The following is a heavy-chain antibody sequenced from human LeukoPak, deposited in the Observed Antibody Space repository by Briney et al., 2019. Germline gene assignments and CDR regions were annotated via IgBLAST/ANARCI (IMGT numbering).Heavy chain of an antibody. D-gene: IGHD6-19*01. J-gene: IGHJ6*02. CDR3: ARDQWLAYYYHGMDV. Sequence: PGGSLRPSCAASGFTLSSYATNWVRQAPGKGLEWVSYITNNGTTIYYADSVKGRFTISRDNAENSLYLQMNSLRAEDTAIYYCARDQWLAYYYHGMDVWGQGTTVTVSS. CDR2: ITNNGTTI. CDR1: GFTLSSYA. V-gene: IGHV3-48*03.